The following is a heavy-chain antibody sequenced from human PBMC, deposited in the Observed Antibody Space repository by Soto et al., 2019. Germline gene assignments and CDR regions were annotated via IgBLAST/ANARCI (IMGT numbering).Heavy chain of an antibody. D-gene: IGHD5-18*01. CDR1: GGSVTRSGYY. V-gene: IGHV4-61*08. CDR2: IYYYGRT. CDR3: ARDLLSTRGYSYGRLDY. Sequence: SETLSLTCSVSGGSVTRSGYYWSWIRQPPGKGLEWVGYIYYYGRTSYNPSLKSRVTISVDTSKNQFSLTLCSVTAADTAVYYCARDLLSTRGYSYGRLDYWGQGTLVTVSS. J-gene: IGHJ4*02.